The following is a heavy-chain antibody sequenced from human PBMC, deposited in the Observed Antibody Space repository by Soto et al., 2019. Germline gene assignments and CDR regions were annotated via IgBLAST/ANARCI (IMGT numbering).Heavy chain of an antibody. D-gene: IGHD6-19*01. V-gene: IGHV4-31*11. J-gene: IGHJ4*02. CDR1: GGSFSGYY. CDR3: ARDWGSSGWPN. CDR2: IYFTGST. Sequence: ASETLSLTCAVYGGSFSGYYWSWIRQHPGKGLEWVGYIYFTGSTLYNPSLKSRLAMSLDTSKNQFSLKLGSVTAADTAIYYCARDWGSSGWPNWGPGTLVTVSS.